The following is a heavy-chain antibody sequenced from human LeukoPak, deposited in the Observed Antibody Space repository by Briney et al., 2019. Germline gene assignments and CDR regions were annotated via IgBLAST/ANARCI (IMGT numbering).Heavy chain of an antibody. CDR1: GFTFSSYG. CDR3: AKEDPSNSSGWYGGFYYYYGMDV. D-gene: IGHD6-19*01. CDR2: ISYDGSNK. Sequence: PGGSLRLSCAASGFTFSSYGMHWVRQAPGKGLEWVAVISYDGSNKYYADSVKGRFTISRDNSNNTLYLQMNSLRAEDTAVYYCAKEDPSNSSGWYGGFYYYYGMDVWGQGTTVTVSS. J-gene: IGHJ6*02. V-gene: IGHV3-30*18.